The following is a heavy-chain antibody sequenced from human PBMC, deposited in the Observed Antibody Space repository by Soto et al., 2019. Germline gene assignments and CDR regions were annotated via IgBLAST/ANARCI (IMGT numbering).Heavy chain of an antibody. CDR1: GYSFTRYG. V-gene: IGHV1-18*01. J-gene: IGHJ6*02. D-gene: IGHD2-2*03. CDR2: INTYNGNT. CDR3: AMVDVDVTPSPQDV. Sequence: QVQLVQSRAEVKNPGASVKVSCNASGYSFTRYGIAWARQAPGHGLEWMGWINTYNGNTNYAQNLQGRVTLTTDTSTSTAYMELTSLRSNDTAIYYCAMVDVDVTPSPQDVWGQGTTVIVSS.